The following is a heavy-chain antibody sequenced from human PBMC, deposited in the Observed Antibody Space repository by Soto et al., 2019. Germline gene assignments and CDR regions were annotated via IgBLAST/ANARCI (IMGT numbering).Heavy chain of an antibody. Sequence: EVQLLESGGGLVQPGGSLRLSCAASGFTFSSYAMSWVRQAPGKGLEWVSAISGSGGSTYYADSVKGRFTISRDNSKNTLYMQMTSLRAEDTAVDYCANHLWFGELSNWGQGTLVTVSS. D-gene: IGHD3-10*01. CDR3: ANHLWFGELSN. J-gene: IGHJ4*02. CDR1: GFTFSSYA. V-gene: IGHV3-23*01. CDR2: ISGSGGST.